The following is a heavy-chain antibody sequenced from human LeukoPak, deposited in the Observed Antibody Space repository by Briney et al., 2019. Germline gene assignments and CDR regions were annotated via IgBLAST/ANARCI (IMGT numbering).Heavy chain of an antibody. CDR3: ARVLGRGFDSSWYSTGYGMDV. CDR1: GFTFSNYG. CDR2: ISHDGTNK. Sequence: GRSLRLSCAASGFTFSNYGIHWVRQAPGKGLEWVAIISHDGTNKYHADSVKGRFTISRDNSKNTLYLQMNTLRAEDTAVYYCARVLGRGFDSSWYSTGYGMDVWGQGTTVTVSS. V-gene: IGHV3-30*03. J-gene: IGHJ6*02. D-gene: IGHD6-13*01.